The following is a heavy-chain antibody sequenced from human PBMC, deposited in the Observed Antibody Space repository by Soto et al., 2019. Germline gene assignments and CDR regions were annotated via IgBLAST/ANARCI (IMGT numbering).Heavy chain of an antibody. J-gene: IGHJ6*02. CDR1: GYTFTGYY. CDR3: AKSEGFTNGMDV. Sequence: ASVKVSCKASGYTFTGYYMHWVRQAPGQGLEWMGWINPNSGGTNYAQKFQGWVTMTRDTSISTAYMELSRLRSDDTAVYYCAKSEGFTNGMDVWGQGTTVTVSS. D-gene: IGHD3-10*01. V-gene: IGHV1-2*04. CDR2: INPNSGGT.